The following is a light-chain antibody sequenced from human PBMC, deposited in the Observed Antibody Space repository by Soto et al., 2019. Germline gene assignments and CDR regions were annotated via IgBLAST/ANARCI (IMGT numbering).Light chain of an antibody. J-gene: IGKJ4*01. Sequence: ENVLTQSPGTLSMSPGERAALSCRASQSVRSNYLAWYQQKPGQAPRLLIYGASSRATGIPDRFSGSGSATDFTLIISRLEPEDFAVYYCQQYGTSPPLTFGGGTKVDIK. CDR1: QSVRSNY. CDR2: GAS. CDR3: QQYGTSPPLT. V-gene: IGKV3-20*01.